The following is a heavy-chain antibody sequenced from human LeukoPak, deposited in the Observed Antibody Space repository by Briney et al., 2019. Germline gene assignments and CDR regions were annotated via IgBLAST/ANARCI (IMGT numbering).Heavy chain of an antibody. D-gene: IGHD1-1*01. J-gene: IGHJ4*02. CDR1: GFTFGKYW. CDR2: IKLDGSEK. Sequence: PGGSLRLSCVASGFTFGKYWMSWVRQAPGKGLEWVANIKLDGSEKNYADSVKGRFTISRDNTKNSLYLQMNSLRAEDTAVYYCARDLDPLDYWGQGTLVTVSS. V-gene: IGHV3-7*01. CDR3: ARDLDPLDY.